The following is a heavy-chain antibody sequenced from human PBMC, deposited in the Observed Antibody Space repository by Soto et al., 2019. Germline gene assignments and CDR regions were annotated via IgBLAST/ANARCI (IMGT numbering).Heavy chain of an antibody. CDR2: MYYSGSS. CDR1: GGSISSRTFW. J-gene: IGHJ4*02. Sequence: QLQLQESGPGLVKPSETLSLTCSVSGGSISSRTFWWAWIRQPPGKGLEWIGAMYYSGSSYSSPSHKSRITLSVDTSNNQLSLNLNSVTAADAAVYSCARHPRDDYNYGGSGIFDYWGQGTLVTVSA. V-gene: IGHV4-39*01. D-gene: IGHD4-4*01. CDR3: ARHPRDDYNYGGSGIFDY.